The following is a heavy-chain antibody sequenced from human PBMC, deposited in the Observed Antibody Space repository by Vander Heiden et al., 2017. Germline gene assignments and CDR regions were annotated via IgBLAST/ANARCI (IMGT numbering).Heavy chain of an antibody. CDR3: AREGTYGYYYYYYGMDV. D-gene: IGHD4-17*01. CDR1: GYTFTGYY. V-gene: IGHV1-2*06. J-gene: IGHJ6*02. Sequence: QVQLVQSGAEVKKSGASVTVSCKASGYTFTGYYTHWVRQATGQGLEWMGRINHNSGGTNDAQKFQGRVTMTRDTSISTAYMELSRLRSDDTAVYYCAREGTYGYYYYYYGMDVWGQGTTVTVSS. CDR2: INHNSGGT.